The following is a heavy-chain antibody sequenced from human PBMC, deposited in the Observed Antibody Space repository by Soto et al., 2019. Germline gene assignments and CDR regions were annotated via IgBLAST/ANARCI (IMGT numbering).Heavy chain of an antibody. J-gene: IGHJ6*03. Sequence: SETLSLTCTVSGGSISSGDYYWSWIRQPPGKGLEWIGYINYSGSTNYNPSLKSRVTISVDTSKNQFSLKLSSVTAADTAVYYCARGRVTIFGVVIMGAPLYYMDVWGKGNPGHRLL. CDR2: INYSGST. CDR3: ARGRVTIFGVVIMGAPLYYMDV. D-gene: IGHD3-3*01. V-gene: IGHV4-30-4*01. CDR1: GGSISSGDYY.